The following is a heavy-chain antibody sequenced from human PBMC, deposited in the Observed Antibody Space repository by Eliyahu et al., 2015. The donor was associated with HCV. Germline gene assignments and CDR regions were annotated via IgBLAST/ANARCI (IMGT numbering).Heavy chain of an antibody. V-gene: IGHV4-61*08. CDR1: GDSVNRGDSY. D-gene: IGHD1-20*01. Sequence: QVQLQESGPGLVKPSETLSLTCTVSGDSVNRGDSYWHWIRXPPGKGLEWIGYIHYSGSSNYNPSLKSRVTMSVDTSKKQFSLKLNSVTTVDTAVYYCTRHLSGTIWFDTWGQGTLVTVSS. CDR3: TRHLSGTIWFDT. J-gene: IGHJ5*02. CDR2: IHYSGSS.